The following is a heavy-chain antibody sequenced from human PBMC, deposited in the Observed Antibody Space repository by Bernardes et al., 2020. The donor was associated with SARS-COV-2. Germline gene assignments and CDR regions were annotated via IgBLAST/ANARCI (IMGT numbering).Heavy chain of an antibody. D-gene: IGHD2-2*03. Sequence: ASVKVSCKASGYTFTSYGISWVRQAPGQGLEWMGWISAYNGNTNYAQKLQGRVTMTTDTSTSTAYMELRSLRSDDTAVYYCARGWFNGYCSSTSCFDWFDPWGQGTLVTVSS. CDR3: ARGWFNGYCSSTSCFDWFDP. CDR2: ISAYNGNT. J-gene: IGHJ5*02. V-gene: IGHV1-18*01. CDR1: GYTFTSYG.